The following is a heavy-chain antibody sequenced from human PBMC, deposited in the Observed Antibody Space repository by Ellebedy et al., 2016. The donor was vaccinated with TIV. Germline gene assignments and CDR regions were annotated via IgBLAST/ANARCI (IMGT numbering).Heavy chain of an antibody. Sequence: MPSETLSLTCTVSGGSFSGYYWSWMRQPPGKGLEWSGEINHSGSTNYNPSLKSRVRISLDTSRSQFSLSLTSVTAADTDVYFCAIDRRGSSDFWGQGTLIAVSS. CDR1: GGSFSGYY. J-gene: IGHJ4*02. CDR3: AIDRRGSSDF. D-gene: IGHD1-26*01. V-gene: IGHV4-34*01. CDR2: INHSGST.